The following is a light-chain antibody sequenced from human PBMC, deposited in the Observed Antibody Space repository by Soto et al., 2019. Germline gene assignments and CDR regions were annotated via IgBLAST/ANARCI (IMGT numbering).Light chain of an antibody. CDR1: QSVSSN. Sequence: EIVMMQSPATLSVSPGERATLSCRASQSVSSNLAWYQQKPGQAPRLLIYGASTRATGIPARFSGSGSGTEFTLTISSLQSEDFAVYYCQQYNNWLTFGQGTKVDIK. CDR2: GAS. V-gene: IGKV3-15*01. CDR3: QQYNNWLT. J-gene: IGKJ1*01.